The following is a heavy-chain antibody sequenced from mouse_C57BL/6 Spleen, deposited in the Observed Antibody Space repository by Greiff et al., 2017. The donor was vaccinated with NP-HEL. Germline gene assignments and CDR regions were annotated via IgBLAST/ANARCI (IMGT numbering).Heavy chain of an antibody. CDR3: ARHYGSSYGDWYFDV. V-gene: IGHV1-82*01. D-gene: IGHD1-1*01. CDR1: GYAFSSSW. Sequence: QVQLQQSGPELVKPGASVKISCKASGYAFSSSWMNWVKQRPGKGLEWIGRIYPGDGDTNYNGKFKGKATLTADKSSSTAYMQLSSLTSEDSAVYFCARHYGSSYGDWYFDVWGTGTTVTVSS. CDR2: IYPGDGDT. J-gene: IGHJ1*03.